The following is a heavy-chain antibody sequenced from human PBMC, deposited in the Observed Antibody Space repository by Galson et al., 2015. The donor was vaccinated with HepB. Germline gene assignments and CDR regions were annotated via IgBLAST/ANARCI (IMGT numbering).Heavy chain of an antibody. CDR1: GGTFSSYA. Sequence: SVKASCKASGGTFSSYAISWVRQAPGQGLEWMGRIIPILGIANYAQKFQGRVTITADKSTSTAYMELSSLRSEDTAVYYCAAPGYSGYDWLDYWGQGTLVTVSS. V-gene: IGHV1-69*04. J-gene: IGHJ4*02. D-gene: IGHD5-12*01. CDR2: IIPILGIA. CDR3: AAPGYSGYDWLDY.